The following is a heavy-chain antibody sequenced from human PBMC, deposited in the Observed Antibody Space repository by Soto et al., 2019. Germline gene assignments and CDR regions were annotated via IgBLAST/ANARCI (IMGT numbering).Heavy chain of an antibody. CDR1: GYSFTSYW. V-gene: IGHV5-10-1*01. D-gene: IGHD1-1*01. CDR2: IDPSDSYT. CDR3: ARPFKPGTSAYYYYGMDV. J-gene: IGHJ6*02. Sequence: PGESLKISCKGSGYSFTSYWISWVRQMPGKGLEWMGRIDPSDSYTNYSPSFQGHVTISADKSISTAYLQWSSLKASDTAMYYCARPFKPGTSAYYYYGMDVWGQVTMVTFSS.